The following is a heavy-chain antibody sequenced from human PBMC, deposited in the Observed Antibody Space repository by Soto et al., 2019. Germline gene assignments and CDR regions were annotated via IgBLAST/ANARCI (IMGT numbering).Heavy chain of an antibody. CDR3: ASLLEPAYYDFWSGYKI. D-gene: IGHD3-3*01. Sequence: PSETLSLTCTVSGGSISSGDYYWSWIRQPPGKGLEWIGYIYYSGSTYYNPSLKSRVTISVDTSKNQFSLKLSSVTAADTAVYYCASLLEPAYYDFWSGYKIWGQGTMVTVSS. CDR1: GGSISSGDYY. J-gene: IGHJ3*02. CDR2: IYYSGST. V-gene: IGHV4-30-4*02.